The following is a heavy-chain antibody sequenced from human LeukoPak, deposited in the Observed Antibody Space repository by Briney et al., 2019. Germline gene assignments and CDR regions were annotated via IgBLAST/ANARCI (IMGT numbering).Heavy chain of an antibody. V-gene: IGHV1-18*01. Sequence: HGDSVKLSCNASGYSFCSYCISWVRQAPGQGLEWVGWISAYNGNTTYAQTLKGRFTMTRDKSTNTPYMELRSLRPEDPAVSSGAKGRQWVDLDCWGQGTLVTVSS. J-gene: IGHJ4*02. CDR3: AKGRQWVDLDC. D-gene: IGHD6-19*01. CDR1: GYSFCSYC. CDR2: ISAYNGNT.